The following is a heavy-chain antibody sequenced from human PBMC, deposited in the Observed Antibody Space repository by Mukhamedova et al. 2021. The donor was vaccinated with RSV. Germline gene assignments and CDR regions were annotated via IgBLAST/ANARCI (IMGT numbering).Heavy chain of an antibody. CDR2: ISGSGGNT. V-gene: IGHV3-23*01. Sequence: VRQAPGKGLEWVSAISGSGGNTYYADSVRGRFTISRDNSKNTLYLQMNSLRAEDTAIYYCAKEGPPGIAANWDQGTLVTVSS. CDR3: AKEGPPGIAAN. J-gene: IGHJ4*02. D-gene: IGHD6-13*01.